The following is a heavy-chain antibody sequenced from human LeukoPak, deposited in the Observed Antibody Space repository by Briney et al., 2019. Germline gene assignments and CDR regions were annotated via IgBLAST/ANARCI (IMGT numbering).Heavy chain of an antibody. V-gene: IGHV3-21*01. CDR3: ARGEPSIAAAGTPGSIDY. D-gene: IGHD6-13*01. Sequence: PGGSLRLSCAASGFAFSTYWMSWVRQAPGKGLEWVSSISSSSSYIYYADSVKGRFTISRDNAKNSLYLQMNSLRAEDTAVYYCARGEPSIAAAGTPGSIDYWGQGTLVTVSS. CDR1: GFAFSTYW. CDR2: ISSSSSYI. J-gene: IGHJ4*02.